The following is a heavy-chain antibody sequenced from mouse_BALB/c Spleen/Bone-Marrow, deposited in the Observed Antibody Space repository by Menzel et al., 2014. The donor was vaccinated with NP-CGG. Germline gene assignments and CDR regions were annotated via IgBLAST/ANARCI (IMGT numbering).Heavy chain of an antibody. CDR3: ARSADWYFDV. V-gene: IGHV3-2*02. J-gene: IGHJ1*01. CDR2: ISYSGST. CDR1: GYSITSDYA. Sequence: EVKVEESGPGLVKPSQSLSLTCTVTGYSITSDYAWNWIRQFPGNKLEWMDYISYSGSTSYNPSLKSRISITQDTSKNQFFLQLNSVTAEDTATYYCARSADWYFDVWGAGTTVTVSS.